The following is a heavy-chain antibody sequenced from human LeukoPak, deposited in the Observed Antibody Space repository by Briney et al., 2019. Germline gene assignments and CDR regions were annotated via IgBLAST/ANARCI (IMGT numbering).Heavy chain of an antibody. CDR3: ALIGDHAWFDP. D-gene: IGHD3-10*01. V-gene: IGHV1-2*02. J-gene: IGHJ5*02. Sequence: ASVKVSCKASGYTFSGYYVFWVRRAPGQGLEWMGWINPNSGGTNYAPEFQGRLTMTRDTSITTAYMELSTLRSDDTAVYYCALIGDHAWFDPWGQGTLVTVSS. CDR2: INPNSGGT. CDR1: GYTFSGYY.